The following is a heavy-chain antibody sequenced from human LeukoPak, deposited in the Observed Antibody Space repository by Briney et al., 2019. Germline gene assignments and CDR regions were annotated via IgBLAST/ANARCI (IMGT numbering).Heavy chain of an antibody. Sequence: ASVKVSCKASGHTFTGYYMHWVRQAPGQGLEWMGWINPNSGGTNYAQKFQGRVTMTRDTSISTAYMELSRLRSDDTAVYYCASPREGMGAFDIWGQGTMVTVSS. J-gene: IGHJ3*02. CDR1: GHTFTGYY. CDR2: INPNSGGT. V-gene: IGHV1-2*02. CDR3: ASPREGMGAFDI. D-gene: IGHD3-10*01.